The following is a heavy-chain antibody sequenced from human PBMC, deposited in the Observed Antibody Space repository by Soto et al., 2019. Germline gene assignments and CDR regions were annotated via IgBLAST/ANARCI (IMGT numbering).Heavy chain of an antibody. CDR2: IYYSGST. CDR3: AGQQAAAVDIDYYYYYMDV. D-gene: IGHD6-13*01. V-gene: IGHV4-59*08. CDR1: GGSISSYY. J-gene: IGHJ6*03. Sequence: SETLSLTCTVSGGSISSYYWSWIRQPPGKGLEWIGYIYYSGSTNYNPSLKSRVTISVDTSKNQFSLKLSSVTAADTAVYYCAGQQAAAVDIDYYYYYMDVWGKGTTVTVSS.